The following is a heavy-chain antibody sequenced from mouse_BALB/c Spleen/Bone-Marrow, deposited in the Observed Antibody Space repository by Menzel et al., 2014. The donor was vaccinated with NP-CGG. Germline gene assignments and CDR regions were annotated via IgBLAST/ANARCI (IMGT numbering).Heavy chain of an antibody. V-gene: IGHV3-8*02. D-gene: IGHD1-2*01. CDR2: ISYSGNA. Sequence: EVQLQESRPSLVKPSQTLSLPCSVTGDSITSSYWNWIRKFPGNKLEYMGYISYSGNAYYNPSLKSRISLTRDTSKNQYYLQLNSVTTEDTATYFCARGNGYHFDYWGQGTTLTVSS. J-gene: IGHJ2*01. CDR1: GDSITSSY. CDR3: ARGNGYHFDY.